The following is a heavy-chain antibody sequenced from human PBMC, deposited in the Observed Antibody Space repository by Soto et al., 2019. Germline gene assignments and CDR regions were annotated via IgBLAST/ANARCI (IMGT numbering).Heavy chain of an antibody. V-gene: IGHV3-23*01. CDR1: GFTFSSYA. CDR2: ISGSGTNT. D-gene: IGHD2-8*01. J-gene: IGHJ3*02. Sequence: EVQLLESGGGLVQPGGSVRLSCAASGFTFSSYAMSWVRQAPGKGLEWVSDISGSGTNTYYADSVKGRFTISRDTTKNTLYLQMNSLRAEDTALYYCAKGSGRTKADAFDIWGQGTMVTVSS. CDR3: AKGSGRTKADAFDI.